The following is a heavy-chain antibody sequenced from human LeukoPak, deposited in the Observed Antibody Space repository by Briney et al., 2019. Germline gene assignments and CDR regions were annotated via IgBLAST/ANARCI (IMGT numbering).Heavy chain of an antibody. J-gene: IGHJ4*02. V-gene: IGHV3-11*05. D-gene: IGHD3-22*01. CDR3: EREARDYYASSGYYFDY. CDR2: ISTRSGYK. Sequence: GGSLRLSCAASGFTFSDYYMSWIRQAPGKGLEWVSYISTRSGYKNYVDSVKGRFTISRGNAKNSVSLQMNSLRADDSAMYYCEREARDYYASSGYYFDYWGQGILVTVSS. CDR1: GFTFSDYY.